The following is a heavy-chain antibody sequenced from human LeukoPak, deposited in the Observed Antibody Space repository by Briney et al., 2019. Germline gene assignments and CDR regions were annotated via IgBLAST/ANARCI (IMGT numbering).Heavy chain of an antibody. J-gene: IGHJ5*02. Sequence: SETLSLTXTVSGGSISSSSYYWGWIRQPPGKGLEGIGSIYYSGSTYYNPSLKSRVTISVDTSKNQFSLKLSSVTAADAAVYYCAPTRVTSSWYWFDPWGQGTLVTVSS. CDR1: GGSISSSSYY. V-gene: IGHV4-39*01. D-gene: IGHD6-13*01. CDR2: IYYSGST. CDR3: APTRVTSSWYWFDP.